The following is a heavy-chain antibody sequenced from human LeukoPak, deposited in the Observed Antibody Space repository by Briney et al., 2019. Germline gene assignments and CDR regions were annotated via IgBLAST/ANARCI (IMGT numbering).Heavy chain of an antibody. CDR2: INSDGSST. J-gene: IGHJ6*03. D-gene: IGHD1-26*01. CDR3: ARVSGGSYFGYYYYYMDV. V-gene: IGHV3-74*01. Sequence: GGSLRLSCAASGFTFSNYWVHWVRQAPGKGLVWVSRINSDGSSTSYADSVKGRFTISRDNAKNTLYLQMSSLRAEETAVYYCARVSGGSYFGYYYYYMDVWGKGTTVTVSS. CDR1: GFTFSNYW.